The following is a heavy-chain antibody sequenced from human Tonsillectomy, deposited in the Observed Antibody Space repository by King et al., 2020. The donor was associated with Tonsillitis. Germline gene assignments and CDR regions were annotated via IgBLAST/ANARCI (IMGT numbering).Heavy chain of an antibody. Sequence: EQLVQSGAEVRKPGASVKVFCKASGYTLTSRYIHWVRQAPGQGLEWMALINPSGGRTTYAQKFLGRVTVTSDTSTSTAQMELSSLRSDDTAVYYCARGWIIGDYDYWGQGTLVTVSS. CDR2: INPSGGRT. J-gene: IGHJ4*02. V-gene: IGHV1-46*01. D-gene: IGHD2-15*01. CDR3: ARGWIIGDYDY. CDR1: GYTLTSRY.